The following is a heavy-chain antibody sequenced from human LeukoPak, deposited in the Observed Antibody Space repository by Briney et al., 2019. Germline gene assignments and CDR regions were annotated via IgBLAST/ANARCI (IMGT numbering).Heavy chain of an antibody. Sequence: GGSLRLSCAASGFTVSSNYMTWVRQAPGKGLEWVSTISSTSTYIYYADSVEGRFTISRDNARNSLYLQMNSLRAEDTAVYFCARDLSSGMPGGFDYWGQGNLVTVSS. V-gene: IGHV3-21*01. D-gene: IGHD3-22*01. J-gene: IGHJ4*02. CDR1: GFTVSSNY. CDR3: ARDLSSGMPGGFDY. CDR2: ISSTSTYI.